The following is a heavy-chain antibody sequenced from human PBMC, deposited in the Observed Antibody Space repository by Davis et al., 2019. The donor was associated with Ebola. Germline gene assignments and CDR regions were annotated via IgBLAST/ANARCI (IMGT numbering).Heavy chain of an antibody. CDR1: GGTFSSYA. V-gene: IGHV1-69*13. CDR3: ARAPAVGVAIAGRRGRYYMDV. J-gene: IGHJ6*03. Sequence: SVKVSCKASGGTFSSYAISWVRQAPGQGLEWMGGIIPIFGTANYAQKFQGRVTITADESTSTAYMELSSLRSEDTAVYYCARAPAVGVAIAGRRGRYYMDVWGKGTTVTVSS. CDR2: IIPIFGTA. D-gene: IGHD3-3*01.